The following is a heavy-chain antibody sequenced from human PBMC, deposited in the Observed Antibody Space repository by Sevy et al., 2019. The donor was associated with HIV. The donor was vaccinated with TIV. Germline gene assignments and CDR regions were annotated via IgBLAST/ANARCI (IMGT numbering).Heavy chain of an antibody. Sequence: SETLSLTCTVSDYSISSGYYWGWIRQPPGKGLEWIGSIYHSGSTYYNPSLKRRVTISVDTSKNQFSLKLSSVTAADTAVCYCARDGDLYRSPFDYWGQGTLVTVSS. V-gene: IGHV4-38-2*02. D-gene: IGHD6-19*01. CDR2: IYHSGST. J-gene: IGHJ4*02. CDR1: DYSISSGYY. CDR3: ARDGDLYRSPFDY.